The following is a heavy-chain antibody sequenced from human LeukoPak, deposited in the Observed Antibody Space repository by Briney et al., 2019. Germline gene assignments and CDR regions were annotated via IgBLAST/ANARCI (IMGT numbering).Heavy chain of an antibody. V-gene: IGHV4-31*03. CDR1: GGSISSGGYY. CDR2: IYYSGST. D-gene: IGHD6-6*01. Sequence: PSEALSLTCTVSGGSISSGGYYWSWIRQHPGKDLEWIGYIYYSGSTYYNPSLKSRVTISVDTSKNQFSLKLSSVTAADTAEYYGATDSSSSGGDYYYYYMDVWGKGTTVTVSS. J-gene: IGHJ6*03. CDR3: ATDSSSSGGDYYYYYMDV.